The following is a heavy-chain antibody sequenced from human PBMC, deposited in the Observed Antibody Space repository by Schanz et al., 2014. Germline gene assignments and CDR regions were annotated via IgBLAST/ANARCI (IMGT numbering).Heavy chain of an antibody. Sequence: QEQLVQSGAEVRKPGASVKVSCKASGGTFNSYTINWVRQAPGQGLEWMGRIIPILGIANYAQKFQGRVTITADRSTSTAYMELSSLRSEDTAVYYCARDQSPYTNSSDVRYFDYWGQGSLVTVSS. CDR1: GGTFNSYT. D-gene: IGHD6-6*01. V-gene: IGHV1-69*04. CDR3: ARDQSPYTNSSDVRYFDY. J-gene: IGHJ4*02. CDR2: IIPILGIA.